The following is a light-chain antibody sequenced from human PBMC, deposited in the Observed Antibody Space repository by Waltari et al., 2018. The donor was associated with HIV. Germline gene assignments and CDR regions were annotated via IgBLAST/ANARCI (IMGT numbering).Light chain of an antibody. CDR1: QSITNY. J-gene: IGKJ2*01. Sequence: DIQMTQSPSSLSASVGDRVTITCRASQSITNYLNWYQQKPGKAPRLLIFAGSSLQSGGPARFSGSGSGTDFTLTITSLQAEDFATYYCQQSYSTPRTFGQGTKLDIK. CDR2: AGS. CDR3: QQSYSTPRT. V-gene: IGKV1-39*01.